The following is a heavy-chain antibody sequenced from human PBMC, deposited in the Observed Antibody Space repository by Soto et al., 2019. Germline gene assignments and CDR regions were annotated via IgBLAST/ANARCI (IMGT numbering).Heavy chain of an antibody. CDR2: ISSSSSII. Sequence: GGSLRLSCAASGFTLSSYSMTWVRQAPGKGLEWLSFISSSSSIINYADSVKGRFAVSRDNAKNSLYLQMNSLRAEDTAVYYCARHPERIAEIGWFDPWGQGTLVTVSS. V-gene: IGHV3-48*01. CDR1: GFTLSSYS. J-gene: IGHJ5*02. CDR3: ARHPERIAEIGWFDP. D-gene: IGHD6-13*01.